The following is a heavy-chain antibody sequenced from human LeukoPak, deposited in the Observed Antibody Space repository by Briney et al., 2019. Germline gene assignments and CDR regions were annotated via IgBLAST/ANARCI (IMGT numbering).Heavy chain of an antibody. CDR2: ISYDGSNK. CDR1: GFTFSSYG. CDR3: AKERIAAAKFDY. J-gene: IGHJ4*02. V-gene: IGHV3-30*18. Sequence: GESLRLSCAASGFTFSSYGMHWVRQAPGKGLEWVAVISYDGSNKYYADSVKGRFTISRDNSKNTLYLQMNSLRAEDTAVYYCAKERIAAAKFDYWGQGTLVTVSS. D-gene: IGHD6-13*01.